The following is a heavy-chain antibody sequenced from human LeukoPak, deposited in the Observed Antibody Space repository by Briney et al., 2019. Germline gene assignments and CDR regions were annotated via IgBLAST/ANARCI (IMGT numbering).Heavy chain of an antibody. CDR1: GFTFSSYW. J-gene: IGHJ4*02. D-gene: IGHD3-3*01. Sequence: GGSLRLSCAASGFTFSSYWMSWARQAPGQGLEWVANINQDGSEKYYVDSVKGRFTISRDNAKNSLYLQMNTLRAEDTAVYYCASPTIFGVVIYYWGQGTLVTVSS. CDR3: ASPTIFGVVIYY. CDR2: INQDGSEK. V-gene: IGHV3-7*01.